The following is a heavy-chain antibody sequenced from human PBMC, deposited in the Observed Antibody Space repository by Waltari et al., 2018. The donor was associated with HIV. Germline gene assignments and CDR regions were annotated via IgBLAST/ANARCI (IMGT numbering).Heavy chain of an antibody. V-gene: IGHV3-7*01. CDR3: ASNNKG. J-gene: IGHJ4*02. CDR1: GFTFSSYW. CDR2: INRDGSEK. Sequence: EVQLVESGGGLVQPGGSLRLSCVVSGFTFSSYWLGWGRQAPGKGLECVANINRDGSEKYYVDSVKGRFTMSRDNAKNSLFLQMNSLRVEDTAVYYCASNNKGWGQGTRVTVSS.